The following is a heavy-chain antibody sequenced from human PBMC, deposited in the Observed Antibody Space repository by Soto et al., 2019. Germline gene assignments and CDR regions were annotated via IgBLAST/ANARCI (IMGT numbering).Heavy chain of an antibody. J-gene: IGHJ4*02. CDR3: AKDSSGPLDY. V-gene: IGHV3-48*04. CDR2: VSSSSTTI. CDR1: GFTFSSYS. Sequence: GGSLRLSCAASGFTFSSYSMNWVRQAPGKGLEWVSYVSSSSTTIYYADSVKGRFTISRDNAKNSLYLQMNSLRAEDTAVYYCAKDSSGPLDYWGQGTLVTVSS. D-gene: IGHD3-22*01.